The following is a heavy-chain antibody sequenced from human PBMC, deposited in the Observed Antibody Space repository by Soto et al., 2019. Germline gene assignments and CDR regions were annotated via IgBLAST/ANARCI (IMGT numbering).Heavy chain of an antibody. CDR3: ARGASYYDFWSGYSPRFYYYGMDV. V-gene: IGHV4-59*01. CDR2: IYYSGST. CDR1: GGSISSYY. Sequence: SETLSLTCTVSGGSISSYYWSWIRQPPGKGLEWIGYIYYSGSTNYNPSLKSRVTISVDTSKNQFSLKLSSVTAADTAVYYCARGASYYDFWSGYSPRFYYYGMDVWGQGTTVTVS. J-gene: IGHJ6*02. D-gene: IGHD3-3*01.